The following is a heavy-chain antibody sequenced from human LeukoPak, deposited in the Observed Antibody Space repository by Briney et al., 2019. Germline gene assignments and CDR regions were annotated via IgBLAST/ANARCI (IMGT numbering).Heavy chain of an antibody. CDR3: ARAELDVDTAIGGDDY. CDR2: IIPILGIA. CDR1: GGTFSSYA. Sequence: SVKVSCKASGGTFSSYAISWVRQAPGQGLEWMGRIIPILGIANYAQKFQGRATITADKSTSTAYMELSSLRPEDTAVYYCARAELDVDTAIGGDDYWGQGTLVTVSS. D-gene: IGHD5-18*01. V-gene: IGHV1-69*04. J-gene: IGHJ4*02.